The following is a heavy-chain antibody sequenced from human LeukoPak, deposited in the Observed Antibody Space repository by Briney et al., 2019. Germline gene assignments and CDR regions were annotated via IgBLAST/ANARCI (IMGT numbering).Heavy chain of an antibody. CDR1: GGSISSYY. V-gene: IGHV4-59*01. D-gene: IGHD6-25*01. CDR3: ARNIGAALNRFDP. J-gene: IGHJ5*02. CDR2: IYYSGST. Sequence: SETLSLTCTVSGGSISSYYWSWIRQPPGKGLEWIGYIYYSGSTNYNPSLKSRVTISVDTSKNQFSLKLSSVTAADTAVYYCARNIGAALNRFDPWGQGTLVTVSS.